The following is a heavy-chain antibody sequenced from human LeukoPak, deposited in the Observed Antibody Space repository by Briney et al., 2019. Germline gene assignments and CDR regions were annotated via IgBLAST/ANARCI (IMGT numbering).Heavy chain of an antibody. CDR2: INSDGSST. CDR3: ARVLGYSYGFGFDY. V-gene: IGHV3-74*01. D-gene: IGHD5-18*01. CDR1: GFTFSSYW. J-gene: IGHJ4*02. Sequence: GGSLRLSCAAAGFTFSSYWMHWVRQAPGKGLVWVSRINSDGSSTSYADSVKGRFTISRDNAKNTLYLQMNSLRAEDTAVYYCARVLGYSYGFGFDYWGQGTLVTVSS.